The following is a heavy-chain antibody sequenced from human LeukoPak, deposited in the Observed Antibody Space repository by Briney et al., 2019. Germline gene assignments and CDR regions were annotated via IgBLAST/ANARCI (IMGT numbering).Heavy chain of an antibody. D-gene: IGHD3-10*01. CDR2: LYSGGRT. CDR3: ADFNTILRGVIIEKTWFDP. J-gene: IGHJ5*02. Sequence: SETLSLTCTVSGDSISGSSYYWGWIRQPPGKGLEWIGSLYSGGRTYYNPSLKSRVTTSVDTSKNHFSLNLSSVTAADTAVYYCADFNTILRGVIIEKTWFDPWGQGTLVTVSS. CDR1: GDSISGSSYY. V-gene: IGHV4-39*02.